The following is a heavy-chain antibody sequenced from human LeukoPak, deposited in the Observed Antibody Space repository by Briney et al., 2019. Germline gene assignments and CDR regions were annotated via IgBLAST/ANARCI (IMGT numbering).Heavy chain of an antibody. J-gene: IGHJ4*02. CDR2: IYSGGST. Sequence: GGSLRLSCAASGFTVSSNYMSWVRQAPGKGLEWVSVIYSGGSTYYADSVKGRFTISRDNSKNTLYLQMNSLRAEDTAVYYCAKDPTKAGELLYFDYWGPGTLVTVSS. CDR1: GFTVSSNY. V-gene: IGHV3-66*01. CDR3: AKDPTKAGELLYFDY. D-gene: IGHD7-27*01.